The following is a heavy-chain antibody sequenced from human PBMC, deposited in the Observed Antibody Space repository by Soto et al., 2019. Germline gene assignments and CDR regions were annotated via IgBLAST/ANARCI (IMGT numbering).Heavy chain of an antibody. CDR3: PRAEAAFFYYGLDV. CDR2: IYDTGISGYTPST. V-gene: IGHV4-59*01. CDR1: GGSITSSY. Sequence: SETLSLTCTVSGGSITSSYWSWIRRPPGKGLEWIAYIYDTGISGYTPSTSYNPSLKSRVTMSVDTSKSQFSLKLTSGTAADTAVYYCPRAEAAFFYYGLDVWGEGITVTVSS. J-gene: IGHJ6*04.